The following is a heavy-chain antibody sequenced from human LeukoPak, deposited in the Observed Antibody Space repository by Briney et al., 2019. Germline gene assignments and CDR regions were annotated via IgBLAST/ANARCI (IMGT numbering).Heavy chain of an antibody. J-gene: IGHJ4*02. V-gene: IGHV1-69*05. CDR1: GGTFSSYA. CDR3: AREYAPGAVYSYGFFDY. Sequence: SVKVSCKASGGTFSSYAISWVRQAPGQGLEWMGRIIPIFGTANYAQKFQGRVTITTDESTSTAYMELSSLRSEETAVYYCAREYAPGAVYSYGFFDYWGQGTLVTVSS. D-gene: IGHD5-18*01. CDR2: IIPIFGTA.